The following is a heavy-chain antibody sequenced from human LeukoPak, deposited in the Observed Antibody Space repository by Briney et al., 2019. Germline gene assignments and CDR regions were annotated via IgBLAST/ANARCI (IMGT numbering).Heavy chain of an antibody. CDR2: IYYSGST. D-gene: IGHD2-15*01. J-gene: IGHJ4*02. CDR3: ARGCSGGSCYSDY. V-gene: IGHV4-30-4*07. CDR1: GGSISSGGYS. Sequence: SETLSLTCAVSGGSISSGGYSWRWIRQPPGKELEWIGYIYYSGSTYHNPSLKSRVTISVDTSKNQFSLKLSSVTAADTAVYYCARGCSGGSCYSDYWGQGTLVTVSS.